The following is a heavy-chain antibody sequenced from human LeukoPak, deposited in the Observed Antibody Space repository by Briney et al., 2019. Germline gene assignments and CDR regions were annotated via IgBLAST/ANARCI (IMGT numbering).Heavy chain of an antibody. D-gene: IGHD1-26*01. J-gene: IGHJ4*02. V-gene: IGHV4-34*01. CDR1: GGSFSGYY. CDR2: INHSGST. CDR3: ARGRYGGSYYFDY. Sequence: SETLSLTCAVYGGSFSGYYWSWIRQPPGKGLEWIGEINHSGSTNYNPSLKSRVTMSVDTSKNQFSLKLSSVTAADTAVYYCARGRYGGSYYFDYWGQGTLVTVSS.